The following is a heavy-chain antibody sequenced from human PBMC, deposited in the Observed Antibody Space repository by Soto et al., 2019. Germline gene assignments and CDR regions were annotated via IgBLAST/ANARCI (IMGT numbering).Heavy chain of an antibody. J-gene: IGHJ6*02. V-gene: IGHV3-23*01. CDR3: EKGVELHV. CDR2: IGDRGAST. CDR1: GFSFSSFA. D-gene: IGHD1-26*01. Sequence: EVLLLESGGGLVQPGGSLRLSCEASGFSFSSFAMNWVRQAPGKGLEWVSAIGDRGASTYYADSVTGRFTISRDKSRNTLHLQLNILRADDTTVYYFEKGVELHVWGHGTTVTISS.